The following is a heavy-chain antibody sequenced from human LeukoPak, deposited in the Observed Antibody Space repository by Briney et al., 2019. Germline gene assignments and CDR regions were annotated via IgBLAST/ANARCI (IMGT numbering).Heavy chain of an antibody. V-gene: IGHV4-31*03. CDR3: ARGDYYDSSGRVAFDI. CDR2: IYYSGST. D-gene: IGHD3-22*01. J-gene: IGHJ3*02. CDR1: GGSISSGGYY. Sequence: SETLSLTCTVSGGSISSGGYYWSWIRQHPGKGLEWIGYIYYSGSTYYNPSLMSRVTISVDTSKNQFSLKLSSVTAADTAVYYCARGDYYDSSGRVAFDIWGQGTMVTVSS.